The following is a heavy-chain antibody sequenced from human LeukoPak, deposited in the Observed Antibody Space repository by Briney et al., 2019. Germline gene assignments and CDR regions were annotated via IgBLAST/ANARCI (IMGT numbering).Heavy chain of an antibody. CDR2: IYHSGVS. Sequence: PSETLSLTCAVSGSSISSDFYWGWVRQPPGKELEWIGTIYHSGVSYLNPSLKSRLTISVDTSKNQFSLKLYSVTAADTAVYYCTREKASAVHYWGQGILVTVSS. J-gene: IGHJ4*02. D-gene: IGHD2-2*01. CDR3: TREKASAVHY. CDR1: GSSISSDFY. V-gene: IGHV4-38-2*02.